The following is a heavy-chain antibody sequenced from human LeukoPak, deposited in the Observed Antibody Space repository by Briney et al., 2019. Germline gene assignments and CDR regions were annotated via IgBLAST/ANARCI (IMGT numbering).Heavy chain of an antibody. CDR2: ISWNSGSI. CDR3: AKDFAAADAEYFQH. J-gene: IGHJ1*01. D-gene: IGHD6-13*01. V-gene: IGHV3-9*01. Sequence: GGSLRLSCAASGFTFDDYAIHWVRQAPGKGLEWVSGISWNSGSIGYADSVKGRFTISRDNAKNSLYLQMNSLRAEDTALYYCAKDFAAADAEYFQHWGQGTLVTVSS. CDR1: GFTFDDYA.